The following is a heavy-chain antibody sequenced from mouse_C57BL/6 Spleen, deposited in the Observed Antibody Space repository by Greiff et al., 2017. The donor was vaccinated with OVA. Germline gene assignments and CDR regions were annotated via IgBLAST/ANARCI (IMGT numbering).Heavy chain of an antibody. J-gene: IGHJ4*01. V-gene: IGHV1-26*01. Sequence: EVQLQQSGPELVKPGASVKISCKASGYTFTDYYMNWVKQSHGKSLEWIGDINPNNGGTSYNQKFKGKATLTVVKSSSTAYMELRSLTSEDSAVYYCARMLYDYDVYYYAMDYWGQGTSVTVSS. CDR2: INPNNGGT. CDR1: GYTFTDYY. CDR3: ARMLYDYDVYYYAMDY. D-gene: IGHD2-4*01.